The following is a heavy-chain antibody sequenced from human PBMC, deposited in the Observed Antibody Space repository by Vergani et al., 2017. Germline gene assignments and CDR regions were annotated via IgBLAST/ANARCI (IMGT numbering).Heavy chain of an antibody. V-gene: IGHV1-45*02. CDR2: ITPFNGNT. Sequence: QMQLVQSGAEVKKTGSSVKVSCKASGYTFTYRYLHWVRQAPGQALEWMGWITPFNGNTNYAQKFQDRVTITRDRSMSTAYMELSSLRSEDTAMYYCARRIAVAAGYFDYWGQGTLVTVSS. CDR1: GYTFTYRY. J-gene: IGHJ4*02. D-gene: IGHD6-19*01. CDR3: ARRIAVAAGYFDY.